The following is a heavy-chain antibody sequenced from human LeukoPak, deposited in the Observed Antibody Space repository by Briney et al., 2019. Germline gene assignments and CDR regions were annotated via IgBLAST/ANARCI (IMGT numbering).Heavy chain of an antibody. Sequence: GGSLRLSCAASGFTFSSYAMSWVRQAPGKGLEWVSAISGSGGSTYYADSVKGWFTISRDNSKNTVYLQMNSLRAEDTAVYYCAKAVIAAAGTRGYFDYWGQGTLVTVSS. CDR1: GFTFSSYA. J-gene: IGHJ4*02. CDR2: ISGSGGST. V-gene: IGHV3-23*01. CDR3: AKAVIAAAGTRGYFDY. D-gene: IGHD6-13*01.